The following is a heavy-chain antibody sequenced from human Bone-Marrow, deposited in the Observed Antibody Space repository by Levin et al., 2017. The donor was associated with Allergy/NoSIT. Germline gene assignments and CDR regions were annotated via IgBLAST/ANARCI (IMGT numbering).Heavy chain of an antibody. J-gene: IGHJ4*02. V-gene: IGHV4-39*01. Sequence: SETLSLTCTASGGSISSSDYYWGWIRQPPGKGLEWIGSTVYYSGTTYYNPSLKSRVTISIDTSKNQLSLNLRSVTDADTAVYYFARHVLGDIVVHFDSWGQGTLLTVSS. CDR2: TVYYSGTT. D-gene: IGHD5-12*01. CDR3: ARHVLGDIVVHFDS. CDR1: GGSISSSDYY.